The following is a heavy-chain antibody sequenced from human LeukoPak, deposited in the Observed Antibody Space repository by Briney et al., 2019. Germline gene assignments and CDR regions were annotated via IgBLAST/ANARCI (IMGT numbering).Heavy chain of an antibody. V-gene: IGHV3-48*03. D-gene: IGHD3-10*01. J-gene: IGHJ4*02. CDR2: ISINSKTI. Sequence: GGSLRLSCAASGFTFDSYEMNWVRQAPGKGLEWVSYISINSKTIYYADSVKGRFTISRDNTKYLVYLQMNSLGVEDTGVYFCARTGPLYYYGSGSCFDFWGQGALVTVSS. CDR3: ARTGPLYYYGSGSCFDF. CDR1: GFTFDSYE.